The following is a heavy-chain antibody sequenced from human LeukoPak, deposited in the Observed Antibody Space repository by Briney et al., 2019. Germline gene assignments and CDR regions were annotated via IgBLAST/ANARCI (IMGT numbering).Heavy chain of an antibody. CDR2: ISTSSSYT. V-gene: IGHV3-21*01. D-gene: IGHD3-22*01. Sequence: GGSLRLSCAASGFTFSIYSMNWVRQAPGKGLEWVSSISTSSSYTYYADSVKGRFTISRDNAKNSLYLQMNSLRAEDTAVYYCARPYDSSGYYSAFDIWGQGTMVTVSS. J-gene: IGHJ3*02. CDR1: GFTFSIYS. CDR3: ARPYDSSGYYSAFDI.